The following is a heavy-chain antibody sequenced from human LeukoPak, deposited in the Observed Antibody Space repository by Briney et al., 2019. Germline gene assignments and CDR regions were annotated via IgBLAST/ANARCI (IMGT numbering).Heavy chain of an antibody. V-gene: IGHV4-34*01. J-gene: IGHJ5*02. Sequence: SETLSLTCAVYGGSFSGYYWSWIRQPPGKGLEWIGEINHSGSTNYNPSLKSRVTISVDTSKNQFSLKLSSVTAADTAVYYCARGRAYYDFWSGYAGDWFDPWGQGTLVTVSS. CDR3: ARGRAYYDFWSGYAGDWFDP. CDR1: GGSFSGYY. D-gene: IGHD3-3*01. CDR2: INHSGST.